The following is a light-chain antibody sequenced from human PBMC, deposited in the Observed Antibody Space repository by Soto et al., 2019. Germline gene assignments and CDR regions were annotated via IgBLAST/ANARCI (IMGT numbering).Light chain of an antibody. J-gene: IGKJ4*01. V-gene: IGKV3-20*01. CDR1: QSVSSSY. CDR3: HQYDNSPLT. Sequence: EIALTQSPGTLSLSPGERATLSCRDSQSVSSSYLAWYQQKPGQAPRLLIYGASSRATGIPDRFSGSGSGTDFTLTISRLEPEDFAVYYCHQYDNSPLTFGGGTKVEIK. CDR2: GAS.